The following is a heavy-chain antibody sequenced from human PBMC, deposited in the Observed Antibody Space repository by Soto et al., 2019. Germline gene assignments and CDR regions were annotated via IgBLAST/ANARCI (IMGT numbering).Heavy chain of an antibody. J-gene: IGHJ4*02. CDR3: ARGAEGRRSSCYFFDS. Sequence: SETLSLTCTVSGGTIGSYYGSWIMKPPGKGLLWIGYIYYSGSSIYTSSLKSRVTISVDTSKNKFSLKLSSVTVEDTVVYFCARGAEGRRSSCYFFDSWGQGTLVSASS. CDR2: IYYSGSS. D-gene: IGHD6-13*01. CDR1: GGTIGSYY. V-gene: IGHV4-59*12.